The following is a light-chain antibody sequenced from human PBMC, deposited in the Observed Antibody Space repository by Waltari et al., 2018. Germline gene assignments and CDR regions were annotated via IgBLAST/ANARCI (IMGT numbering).Light chain of an antibody. V-gene: IGKV3-20*01. J-gene: IGKJ2*01. CDR2: GIS. CDR1: QRVSNHY. Sequence: EHVLTQSPGTLSLSPGERATLPCRARQRVSNHYLAWYQAIPGQAPRLLIYGISHRATGIPDRFSGGGSGTDFTLTISRLEPEDSAVYYCQQYGGSPKYTFGQGTKLDIK. CDR3: QQYGGSPKYT.